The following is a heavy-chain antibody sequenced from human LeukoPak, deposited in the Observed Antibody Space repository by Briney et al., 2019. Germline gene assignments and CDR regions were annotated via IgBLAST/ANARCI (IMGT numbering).Heavy chain of an antibody. CDR1: GFTFSSYS. CDR2: ISSSSSYI. J-gene: IGHJ4*02. V-gene: IGHV3-21*01. CDR3: AGHDSSGYYDGY. D-gene: IGHD3-22*01. Sequence: GGSLRLSCAASGFTFSSYSMNWVRQAPGKGLEWVSSISSSSSYIYYADSVKGRFTISRDNAKNSLYLQMNSLRAEDTAVYYCAGHDSSGYYDGYSGQGTLVTVSP.